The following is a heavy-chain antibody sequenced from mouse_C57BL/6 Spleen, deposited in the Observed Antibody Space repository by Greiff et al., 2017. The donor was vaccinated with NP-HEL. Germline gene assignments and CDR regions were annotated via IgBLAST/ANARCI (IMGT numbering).Heavy chain of an antibody. CDR2: IDPSDSYT. CDR1: GYTFTSYW. CDR3: ARGNHYFDC. Sequence: QVQLQQPGAELVMPGASVKLSCKASGYTFTSYWMHWVKQRPGQGLEWIGEIDPSDSYTNYNQKFKGKSTLTVDKSSSTAYMQLSSLTSEDSAVYYCARGNHYFDCWGQGTTLTVSS. V-gene: IGHV1-69*01. D-gene: IGHD2-1*01. J-gene: IGHJ2*01.